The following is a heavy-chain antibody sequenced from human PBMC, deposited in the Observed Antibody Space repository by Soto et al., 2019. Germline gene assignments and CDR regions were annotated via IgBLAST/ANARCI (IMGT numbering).Heavy chain of an antibody. J-gene: IGHJ1*01. V-gene: IGHV3-23*01. D-gene: IGHD3-16*01. CDR1: GFTFSSYA. CDR2: ISGSGGSK. CDR3: AKDRATGDEDASAEYFHR. Sequence: EVQLLESGGGLVQPGGSLRLSCAASGFTFSSYAMSWVRQAPGKGLEWVSAISGSGGSKYYAASVKGRFTISRDNSKHKLYLQMNSLRAEDTAVYYCAKDRATGDEDASAEYFHRWGQGTLVTVSS.